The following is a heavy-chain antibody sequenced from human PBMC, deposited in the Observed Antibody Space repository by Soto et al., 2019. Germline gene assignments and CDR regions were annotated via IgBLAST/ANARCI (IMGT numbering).Heavy chain of an antibody. V-gene: IGHV4-34*01. CDR1: GGSFSGYY. Sequence: SETLSLTCAVYGGSFSGYYWTLIRQPPGKGLEWIGEINHSGNTNFNPSLKIRVTLSVYTSKNQFSLKLTSVTAADTAVYYCERGQFVYSSSWYGLAWFDPWGQGTLVTVSS. J-gene: IGHJ5*02. D-gene: IGHD6-13*01. CDR3: ERGQFVYSSSWYGLAWFDP. CDR2: INHSGNT.